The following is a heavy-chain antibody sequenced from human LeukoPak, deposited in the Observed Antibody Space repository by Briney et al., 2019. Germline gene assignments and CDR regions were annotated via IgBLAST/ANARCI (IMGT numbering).Heavy chain of an antibody. CDR1: GFTFSSYA. J-gene: IGHJ4*02. CDR2: ISYDGSNK. Sequence: GGSLRLSCAASGFTFSSYAMHWVRQAPGKGLEWVAVISYDGSNKYYADSVKGRFTISRDNSKNTLYLQMNSLRAEDTAVYYCARAEGGEWILYYFDYWGQGTLVTVSS. D-gene: IGHD3-16*01. CDR3: ARAEGGEWILYYFDY. V-gene: IGHV3-30-3*01.